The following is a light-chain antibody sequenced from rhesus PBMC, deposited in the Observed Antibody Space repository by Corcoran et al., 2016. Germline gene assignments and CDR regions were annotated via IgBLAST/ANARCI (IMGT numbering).Light chain of an antibody. CDR2: AAS. J-gene: IGKJ4*01. Sequence: DIQMTQSPTSLSASVGDTVTITCRASQDIGSFLNWFQQKPGKAPTLRVSAASRLEGGVPSRVSGSGSGTYFTLSISSLQPEDFAVYYCLQPKTYPLTFGGGTKVEL. CDR1: QDIGSF. CDR3: LQPKTYPLT. V-gene: IGKV1-28*02.